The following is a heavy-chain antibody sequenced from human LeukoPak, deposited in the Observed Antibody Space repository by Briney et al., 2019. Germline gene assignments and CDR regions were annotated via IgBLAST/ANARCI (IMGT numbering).Heavy chain of an antibody. V-gene: IGHV4-59*12. CDR1: GGSISSYY. CDR2: IHYSGST. J-gene: IGHJ3*02. CDR3: ARVAFGLVVRGVIADAFDI. D-gene: IGHD3-10*01. Sequence: PSETLSLTCTVSGGSISSYYWSLIRQPPGKGLEWIGYIHYSGSTNYNPSLKSRVTISVDTSKNQFSLKLSSVTAADTAVYYCARVAFGLVVRGVIADAFDIWGQGTMVTVSS.